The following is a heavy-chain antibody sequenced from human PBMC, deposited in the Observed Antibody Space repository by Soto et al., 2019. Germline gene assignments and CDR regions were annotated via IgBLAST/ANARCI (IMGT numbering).Heavy chain of an antibody. J-gene: IGHJ6*02. CDR3: AAAVWRGYSEYYYGMDV. CDR1: GGTFISYA. Sequence: ASVKVSCKAFGGTFISYAFSWVRQAPGQGLEWMGGTIPIFSTTHYAQNFQGRVTITADGSTSTAYMELSSLRSEDTAVYYCAAAVWRGYSEYYYGMDVWGLGTTVTVSS. D-gene: IGHD3-3*01. CDR2: TIPIFSTT. V-gene: IGHV1-69*13.